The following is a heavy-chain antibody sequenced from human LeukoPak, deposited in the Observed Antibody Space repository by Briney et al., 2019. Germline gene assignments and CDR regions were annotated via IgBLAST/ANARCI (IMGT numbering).Heavy chain of an antibody. Sequence: GGSLRLSCAASGFTFRDYAMSWVRQAPGKGLEWISTTINSGASTYYADSVKGRFTISRDNSKNTLYLQMVSLRVEDTALYYCAKARGSSWSEFDYWGQGTLLTVSS. CDR2: TINSGAST. D-gene: IGHD6-13*01. CDR3: AKARGSSWSEFDY. CDR1: GFTFRDYA. V-gene: IGHV3-23*01. J-gene: IGHJ4*02.